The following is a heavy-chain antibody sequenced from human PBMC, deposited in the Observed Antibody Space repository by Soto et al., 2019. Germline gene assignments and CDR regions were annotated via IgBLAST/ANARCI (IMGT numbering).Heavy chain of an antibody. J-gene: IGHJ4*02. CDR1: GGSIGTYY. D-gene: IGHD4-17*01. V-gene: IGHV4-59*08. CDR2: IYYRGNT. Sequence: SETLSLTCTVSGGSIGTYYWSWIRQPPGKGLEWIGYIYYRGNTDYNPSLKSRVTISLGTPKNQFSLKPSSVTAADSAVYYCARRYGYYFDYWGQGTLVTISS. CDR3: ARRYGYYFDY.